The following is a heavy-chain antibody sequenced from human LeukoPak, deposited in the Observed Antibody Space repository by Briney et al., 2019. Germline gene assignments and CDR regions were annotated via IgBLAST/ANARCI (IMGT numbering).Heavy chain of an antibody. D-gene: IGHD2-15*01. CDR2: ISSSSSYI. CDR1: GFTFSSYS. CDR3: AREGYCSGGSCYSDPFDY. V-gene: IGHV3-21*01. J-gene: IGHJ4*02. Sequence: KPGGSLRLSCAASGFTFSSYSMNWVRHAPGPGLGWVSSISSSSSYIYYSDSVKGRFTISRDNAKNSLNLQMNSLRAEDTAVYYCAREGYCSGGSCYSDPFDYWGQGTLVTVSS.